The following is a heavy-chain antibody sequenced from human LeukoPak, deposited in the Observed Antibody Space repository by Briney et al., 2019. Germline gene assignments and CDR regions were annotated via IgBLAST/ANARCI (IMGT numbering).Heavy chain of an antibody. J-gene: IGHJ4*02. V-gene: IGHV3-53*01. CDR1: GFTVSSNY. D-gene: IGHD3-22*01. Sequence: GGSLRLSCAASGFTVSSNYMSWVRQAPGKGLEWVSVIYSGGSTYYADSVKGRFTISRDNSKNTLYLQMNSLRAEDTAVYYCTTDAMDSSGYYSPTRGQGTLVTVSS. CDR2: IYSGGST. CDR3: TTDAMDSSGYYSPT.